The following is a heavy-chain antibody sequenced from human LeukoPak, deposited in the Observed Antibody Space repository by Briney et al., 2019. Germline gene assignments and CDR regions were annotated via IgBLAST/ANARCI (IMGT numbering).Heavy chain of an antibody. CDR3: AKLPQYYYGSGSYYTDYYYGMDV. V-gene: IGHV3-23*01. CDR1: GFTFSSYA. CDR2: ISGSGGST. Sequence: GGSLRLSCAASGFTFSSYAMSWVRQAPGKGLEWGSAISGSGGSTYYADSVKGRFTISRDNSKNTLYLQMNSLRAEDTAVYYCAKLPQYYYGSGSYYTDYYYGMDVWGQGTTVTVSS. J-gene: IGHJ6*02. D-gene: IGHD3-10*01.